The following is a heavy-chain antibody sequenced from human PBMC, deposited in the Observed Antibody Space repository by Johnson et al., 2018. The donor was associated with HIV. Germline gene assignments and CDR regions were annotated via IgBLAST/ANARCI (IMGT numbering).Heavy chain of an antibody. CDR2: ISYDGSNK. V-gene: IGHV3-30-3*01. D-gene: IGHD3-10*01. J-gene: IGHJ3*02. CDR3: ASQVRGLRLGVDAFDI. Sequence: QMQLVESGGGVVQPGRSLRVFCAASRFTFRYYAMHWVLKAPGKGLEWVAVISYDGSNKYYADSVNGRFTISRDNFKNTLYLQMNKRRAEDTAVYFCASQVRGLRLGVDAFDIWGQGTMVTVSS. CDR1: RFTFRYYA.